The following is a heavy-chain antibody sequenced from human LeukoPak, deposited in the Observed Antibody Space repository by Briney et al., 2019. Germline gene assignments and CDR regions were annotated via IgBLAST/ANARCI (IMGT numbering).Heavy chain of an antibody. J-gene: IGHJ4*02. CDR1: GFTFSSYG. D-gene: IGHD4-11*01. V-gene: IGHV3-30*02. Sequence: PGGSLRLSCAASGFTFSSYGMHWVRQAPGKGLEWVAFIRYDGSNKYYADSVKGRFTISRDNAKNSVYLQMNSLRAEDTAVYYCARDKWLTTTHYFDYWGQGTLVTVSS. CDR2: IRYDGSNK. CDR3: ARDKWLTTTHYFDY.